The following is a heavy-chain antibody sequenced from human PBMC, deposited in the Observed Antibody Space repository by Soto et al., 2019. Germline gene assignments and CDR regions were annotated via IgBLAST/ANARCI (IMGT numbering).Heavy chain of an antibody. CDR3: AKLWVRYFDWSSTPYYFDY. D-gene: IGHD3-9*01. J-gene: IGHJ4*02. V-gene: IGHV3-30*18. CDR2: ISYDGSNK. Sequence: SLRLSCAASGFTFSSYGMHWVRQAPGKGLEWVAVISYDGSNKYYADSVKGRFTISRDNSKNTLYLQMNSLRAEDTAVYYCAKLWVRYFDWSSTPYYFDYWGQGTLVTVSS. CDR1: GFTFSSYG.